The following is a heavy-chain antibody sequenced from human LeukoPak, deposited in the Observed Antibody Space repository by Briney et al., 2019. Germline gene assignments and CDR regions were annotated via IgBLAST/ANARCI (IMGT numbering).Heavy chain of an antibody. J-gene: IGHJ6*03. CDR2: INHSGST. CDR1: GGSFSGYY. Sequence: SETLSLTCAVYGGSFSGYYWSWIRQPPGKGLEWIGEINHSGSTNYNPSLKSRVTISVDTSKNQFSLKLSSATAADTAVYYCARGWGSSWYRPYYYMDVWGKGTTVTVSS. D-gene: IGHD6-13*01. V-gene: IGHV4-34*01. CDR3: ARGWGSSWYRPYYYMDV.